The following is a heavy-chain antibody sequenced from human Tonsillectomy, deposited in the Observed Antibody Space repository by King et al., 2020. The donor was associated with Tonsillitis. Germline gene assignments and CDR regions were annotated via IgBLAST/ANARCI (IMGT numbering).Heavy chain of an antibody. D-gene: IGHD4-17*01. Sequence: VQLVESGGGVVQPGRSLRLSCAASGFTFSNYAMHWVRQAPGKGLEWVAVISYDGTNKYYADSVKGRFTISRDNSKNTLYLQMNSLRAEDTAMYYCAGDHTNDSGDYGTFDYWGQGTLVTVSS. CDR3: AGDHTNDSGDYGTFDY. J-gene: IGHJ4*02. CDR2: ISYDGTNK. CDR1: GFTFSNYA. V-gene: IGHV3-30*01.